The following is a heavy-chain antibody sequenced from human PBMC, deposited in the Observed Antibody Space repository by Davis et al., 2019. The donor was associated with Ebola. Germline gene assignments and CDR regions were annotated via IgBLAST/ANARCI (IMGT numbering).Heavy chain of an antibody. CDR3: SERGSSV. J-gene: IGHJ4*02. D-gene: IGHD3-10*01. V-gene: IGHV4-39*07. CDR1: GDSVSSTNYY. CDR2: IYHSGNT. Sequence: PSETLSLTCSVSGDSVSSTNYYWNWIRQPPGKGLEWIGRIYHSGNTYYNPSLESRVTISVDTSKNQFSLKLTSVTAADTAMYYCSERGSSVWGQGTLVTVSS.